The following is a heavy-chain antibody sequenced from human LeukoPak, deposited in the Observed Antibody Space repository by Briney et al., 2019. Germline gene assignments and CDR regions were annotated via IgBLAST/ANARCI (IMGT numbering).Heavy chain of an antibody. CDR3: ARGQYDILTGYHYYYGMDV. V-gene: IGHV1-69*04. CDR1: GGTFSSYA. Sequence: SVKVSCKASGGTFSSYAISWVRQAPGQGLEWMGRIIPILVIANYAQKCQGRVTITANKSTSTADMELSSLRSEDTAVYYCARGQYDILTGYHYYYGMDVWGQGTTVTVSS. J-gene: IGHJ6*02. CDR2: IIPILVIA. D-gene: IGHD3-9*01.